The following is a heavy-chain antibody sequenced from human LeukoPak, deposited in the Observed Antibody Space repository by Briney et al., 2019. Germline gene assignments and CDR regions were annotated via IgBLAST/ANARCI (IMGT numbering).Heavy chain of an antibody. D-gene: IGHD3-10*01. CDR3: VYHGSGSYSPR. J-gene: IGHJ4*02. CDR1: GFTFSSYG. V-gene: IGHV3-21*01. Sequence: SGGSLRLSCAASGFTFSSYGMNWVRQAPGKWLEWVSSISSSSSYIYYADSVKGRFTISRDNSKNTLYLQMNSLRAEDTAVYYCVYHGSGSYSPRWGQGTLVTVSS. CDR2: ISSSSSYI.